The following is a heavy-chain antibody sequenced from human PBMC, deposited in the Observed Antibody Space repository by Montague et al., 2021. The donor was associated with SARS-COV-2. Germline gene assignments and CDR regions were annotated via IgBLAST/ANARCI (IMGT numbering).Heavy chain of an antibody. CDR2: INSRGST. V-gene: IGHV4-34*01. D-gene: IGHD1-26*01. J-gene: IGHJ4*02. CDR3: ARRRQYTQGETFFDS. Sequence: SETLSLTCGVSGDSFTYFYWSWIRQAPGKGLEWIGQINSRGSTKYTPSFKSRVTISADTSTNHLSLNLRSVTAADTAVYFCARRRQYTQGETFFDSWGQGTLVTVSS. CDR1: GDSFTYFY.